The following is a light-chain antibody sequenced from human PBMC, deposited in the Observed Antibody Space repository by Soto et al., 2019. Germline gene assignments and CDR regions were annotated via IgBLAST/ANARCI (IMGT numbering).Light chain of an antibody. Sequence: QSVLTQPPSVSAALGQTVTISCSGSSSNIGNNYVFWYQQLPGTAPKLLIYDNDKRPSGIPDRFSGSKSGTSATLGITGLQTGDEADYYCATWDRSLSVGVFGGGTKLTVL. CDR2: DND. V-gene: IGLV1-51*01. CDR1: SSNIGNNY. J-gene: IGLJ2*01. CDR3: ATWDRSLSVGV.